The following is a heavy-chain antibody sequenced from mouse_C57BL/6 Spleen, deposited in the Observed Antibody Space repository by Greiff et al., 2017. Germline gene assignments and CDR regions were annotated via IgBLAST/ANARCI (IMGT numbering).Heavy chain of an antibody. J-gene: IGHJ2*01. CDR2: IDPETGGT. V-gene: IGHV1-15*01. Sequence: QVQLQQSGAELVRPGASVTLSCKASGYTFTDYEMHWVKQTPVHGLEWIGAIDPETGGTAYNQKFKGKDIMTADKSSSTAYMELRSLTSEDSAVYCCTRWDLLTDYWGQGTTLTVSS. CDR1: GYTFTDYE. CDR3: TRWDLLTDY. D-gene: IGHD2-1*01.